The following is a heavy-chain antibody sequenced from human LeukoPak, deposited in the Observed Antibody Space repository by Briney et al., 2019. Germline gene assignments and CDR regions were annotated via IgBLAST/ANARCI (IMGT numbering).Heavy chain of an antibody. CDR3: AKLKRRSTSYYYYMDV. J-gene: IGHJ6*03. CDR2: ISGSGGST. V-gene: IGHV3-23*01. CDR1: GFTVSSNF. D-gene: IGHD2-2*01. Sequence: PGGSLRLSCAASGFTVSSNFMAWVRQAPGKGLEWVSAISGSGGSTYYADSVKGRFTISRDNSKNTLYLQMNSLRAEDTAVYYCAKLKRRSTSYYYYMDVWGKGTTVTVSS.